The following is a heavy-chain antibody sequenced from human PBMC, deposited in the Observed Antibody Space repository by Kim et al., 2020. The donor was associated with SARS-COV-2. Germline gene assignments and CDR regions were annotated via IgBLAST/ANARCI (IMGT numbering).Heavy chain of an antibody. CDR1: GGSISSSSYY. Sequence: SETLSLTCTVSGGSISSSSYYWGWIRQPPGKGLEWIGSIYYSGSTYYNPSLKSRVTISVDTSKNQFSLKLSSVTAADTAVYYCARDGYYDILTGSVWGQGTLVTVSS. CDR2: IYYSGST. CDR3: ARDGYYDILTGSV. D-gene: IGHD3-9*01. V-gene: IGHV4-39*02. J-gene: IGHJ4*02.